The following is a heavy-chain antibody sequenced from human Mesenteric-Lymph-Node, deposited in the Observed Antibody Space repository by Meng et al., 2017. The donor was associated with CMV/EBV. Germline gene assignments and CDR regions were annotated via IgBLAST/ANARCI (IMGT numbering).Heavy chain of an antibody. D-gene: IGHD6-6*01. J-gene: IGHJ5*02. Sequence: ASVKVSCKASGYAFTSYDIHWVRQATGQGLEWMGWIHPNSGNTAYAQKFQGRVTMTRNTSISTAYMELSSLTSEDTAVYYCASSIAALNWFDPWGQGTLVTVSS. CDR3: ASSIAALNWFDP. CDR2: IHPNSGNT. V-gene: IGHV1-8*01. CDR1: GYAFTSYD.